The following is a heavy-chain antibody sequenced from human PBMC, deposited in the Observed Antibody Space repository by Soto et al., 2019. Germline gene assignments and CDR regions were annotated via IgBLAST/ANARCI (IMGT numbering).Heavy chain of an antibody. CDR1: GGSISSGGYS. J-gene: IGHJ6*02. D-gene: IGHD3-10*01. Sequence: SETLSLTCAVSGGSISSGGYSWSLIRQPPGKGLEWIGYIYHSGSTYYNPSLKNRVTISVDRSKNQFSLKLSSVTAADTAVYYCATLSENYYYYGMDVWGQGTTVTFSS. CDR2: IYHSGST. V-gene: IGHV4-30-2*01. CDR3: ATLSENYYYYGMDV.